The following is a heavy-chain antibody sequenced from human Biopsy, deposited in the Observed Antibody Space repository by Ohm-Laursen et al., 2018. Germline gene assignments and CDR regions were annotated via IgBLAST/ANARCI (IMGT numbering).Heavy chain of an antibody. Sequence: ASSAKVSCKASGYNFNSYGISWVRQAPGQGLEWMGRISGYNGNTLYAQKFQHRVTMTTDTSTSTAYMELRSLTSDDTAVYYCARISITRLLDYWGQGTLVTVSS. J-gene: IGHJ4*02. D-gene: IGHD3-3*01. CDR3: ARISITRLLDY. V-gene: IGHV1-18*01. CDR2: ISGYNGNT. CDR1: GYNFNSYG.